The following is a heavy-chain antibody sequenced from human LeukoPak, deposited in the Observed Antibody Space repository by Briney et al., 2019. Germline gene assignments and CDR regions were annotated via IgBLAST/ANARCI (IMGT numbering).Heavy chain of an antibody. CDR2: IYHSGST. V-gene: IGHV4-38-2*01. CDR1: GYSISSGFY. Sequence: SETLSLTCAVSGYSISSGFYWGWIRQPPGKGLEWIVSIYHSGSTYYNPSLKSRVTISVDTSKNQFSLKLSSVTAADTAVYYCARARNWNDGVYFDYWGQGTLVTVSS. D-gene: IGHD1-1*01. CDR3: ARARNWNDGVYFDY. J-gene: IGHJ4*02.